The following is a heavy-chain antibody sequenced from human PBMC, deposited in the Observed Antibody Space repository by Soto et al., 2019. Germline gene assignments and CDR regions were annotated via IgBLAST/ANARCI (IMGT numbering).Heavy chain of an antibody. J-gene: IGHJ6*02. CDR1: GFSLINSIIC. D-gene: IGHD3-3*01. CDR3: ARINTRITIFGVVMADYYYYGMDV. Sequence: SGPTLVNPTETLTLTFTVSGFSLINSIICVSWIRHPPGKALEWLAHIFSNDEKSYSTSLKSRLTISKDTSKSQVVLTMTNMDPVDTATYYCARINTRITIFGVVMADYYYYGMDVWGQGTTVTVSS. V-gene: IGHV2-26*01. CDR2: IFSNDEK.